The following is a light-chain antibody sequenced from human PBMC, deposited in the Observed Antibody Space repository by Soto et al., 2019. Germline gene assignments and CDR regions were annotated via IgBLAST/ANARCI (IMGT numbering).Light chain of an antibody. J-gene: IGLJ1*01. Sequence: QSALTQPASVSGSLGQSITISCTGSSSDVGRFNFVSWYQQHPGTAPKLLIYEVVKRPSGISDRFSASKSGNTASLTISGLQPEDEADYYCCSYAYSTTFVFGTGTKLTVL. CDR3: CSYAYSTTFV. CDR1: SSDVGRFNF. V-gene: IGLV2-23*02. CDR2: EVV.